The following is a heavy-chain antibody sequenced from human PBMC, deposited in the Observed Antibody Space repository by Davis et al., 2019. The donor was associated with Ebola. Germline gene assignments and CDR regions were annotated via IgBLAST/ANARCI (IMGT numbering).Heavy chain of an antibody. Sequence: PGGSLRLSCTVSGGSISSGSYYWGWIRQPPGKGLEWIGSIYYSGSTYYNPSLKSRVTISVDTSKNQFSLKLSSVTAADTAVYYCARALISPPYGDYRCYFDYWGQGTLVTVSS. J-gene: IGHJ4*02. CDR1: GGSISSGSYY. CDR3: ARALISPPYGDYRCYFDY. D-gene: IGHD4-17*01. CDR2: IYYSGST. V-gene: IGHV4-39*07.